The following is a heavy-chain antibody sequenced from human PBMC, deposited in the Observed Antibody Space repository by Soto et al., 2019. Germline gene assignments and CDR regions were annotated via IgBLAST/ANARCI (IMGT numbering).Heavy chain of an antibody. J-gene: IGHJ3*02. CDR2: ISSSGSTI. CDR3: ATKPGIAAPDAFDI. Sequence: SLRLSCAASGFTFSDYYMSWIRQAPGKGLEWASYISSSGSTIYYADSVKGRFTVSRDNSKNTLYLQMNSLRAEDTAVYYCATKPGIAAPDAFDIWGQGTMVTVSS. D-gene: IGHD6-13*01. V-gene: IGHV3-11*01. CDR1: GFTFSDYY.